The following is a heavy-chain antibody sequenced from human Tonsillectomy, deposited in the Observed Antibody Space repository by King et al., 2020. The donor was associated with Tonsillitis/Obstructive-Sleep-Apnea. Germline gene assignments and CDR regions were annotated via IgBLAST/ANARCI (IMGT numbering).Heavy chain of an antibody. Sequence: VQLVESGGGVVQPGRSLRLSCAASGFTFSTSGMHWVRQAPGKGLEWVAVIWFDGSNKYYTDSVKGRFTTSRDNSKNTLYLQMNSLRAEDTAVYYCAKDRGFTYGPSDAFDIWGQGTMVTVSS. D-gene: IGHD5-18*01. V-gene: IGHV3-33*06. J-gene: IGHJ3*02. CDR3: AKDRGFTYGPSDAFDI. CDR2: IWFDGSNK. CDR1: GFTFSTSG.